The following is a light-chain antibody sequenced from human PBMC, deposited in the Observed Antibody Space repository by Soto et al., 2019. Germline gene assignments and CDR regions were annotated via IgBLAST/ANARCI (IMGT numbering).Light chain of an antibody. CDR2: DVS. CDR1: SSDVGDYNS. Sequence: QSALTQPDSVSGSPGQSITISCTGTSSDVGDYNSLSWYQQYPGKAPKLIIYDVSNRPLRVSNRFSASKFGNKASLTISGHKAEDDADYHCSSYTPNTTLGVFGTGNKLTVL. J-gene: IGLJ1*01. CDR3: SSYTPNTTLGV. V-gene: IGLV2-14*01.